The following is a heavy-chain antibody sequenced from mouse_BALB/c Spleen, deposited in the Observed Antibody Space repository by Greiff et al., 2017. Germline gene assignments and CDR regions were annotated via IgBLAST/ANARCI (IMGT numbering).Heavy chain of an antibody. CDR3: TGYYYGSFDRWYFDV. CDR2: IRLKSDNYAT. CDR1: GFTFSSYW. V-gene: IGHV6-3*01. D-gene: IGHD1-1*01. J-gene: IGHJ1*01. Sequence: EVKLMESGGGLVQPGGSMKLSCVASGFTFSSYWMSWVRQSPEKGLEWVAEIRLKSDNYATHYAESVKGKFTISRDDSKSRLYLQMNSLRAEDTGIYYCTGYYYGSFDRWYFDVWGAGTTVTVSS.